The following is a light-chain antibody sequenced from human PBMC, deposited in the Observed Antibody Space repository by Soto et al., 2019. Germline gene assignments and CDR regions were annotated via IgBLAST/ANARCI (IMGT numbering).Light chain of an antibody. Sequence: DIQMTQSPSSLSASVGDRVTITCRASQSISNFLNWYQQKPGKAPKLVIYAVSNLESGVPSRFSGSGSGTEFALTISSLQPEDFATYSCQQSYGTPKTFGQGTKV. CDR3: QQSYGTPKT. J-gene: IGKJ1*01. V-gene: IGKV1-39*01. CDR1: QSISNF. CDR2: AVS.